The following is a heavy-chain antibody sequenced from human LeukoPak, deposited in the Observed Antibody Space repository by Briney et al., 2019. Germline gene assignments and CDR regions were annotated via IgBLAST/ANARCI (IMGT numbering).Heavy chain of an antibody. D-gene: IGHD3-22*01. CDR2: IYHSGST. CDR1: GGSISSGGYY. CDR3: ARDYDSSGYWGYYFDY. V-gene: IGHV4-30-2*01. J-gene: IGHJ4*02. Sequence: SETLSLTCTVSGGSISSGGYYWSWIRQPPGKGLEWIGYIYHSGSTYYNPSLKSRVTISVDRSKNQFSLKLSSVTPEDTAVYYCARDYDSSGYWGYYFDYWGQGTLVTVSS.